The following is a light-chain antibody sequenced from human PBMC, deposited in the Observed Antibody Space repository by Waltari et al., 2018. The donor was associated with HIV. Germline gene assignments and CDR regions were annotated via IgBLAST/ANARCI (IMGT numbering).Light chain of an antibody. CDR1: SSEVGGYNY. V-gene: IGLV2-8*01. Sequence: QSALTQPPSASGSPEQSVPISCTGTSSEVGGYNYVAWFQQHPGKTPKLMIYEVSKRPSGVPDRLSGSKSGNTASLTVSVLQAEDEADYYCSSYAGSLRYVFGTGTKVTVL. CDR3: SSYAGSLRYV. J-gene: IGLJ1*01. CDR2: EVS.